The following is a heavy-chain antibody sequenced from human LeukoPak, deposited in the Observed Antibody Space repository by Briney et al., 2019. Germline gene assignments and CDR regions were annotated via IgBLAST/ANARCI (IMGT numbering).Heavy chain of an antibody. J-gene: IGHJ4*02. D-gene: IGHD2-2*01. V-gene: IGHV3-7*01. Sequence: GGSVGLSCAASGFTFSSYWMSWVRQAPGKGLEWVANIKQDGSEKYFVDSVKGRFTISRDNAKNSLSLQMNSLRAEDTAVYYCARSRCTSTSCFYDFWGQGSLVTVSS. CDR1: GFTFSSYW. CDR3: ARSRCTSTSCFYDF. CDR2: IKQDGSEK.